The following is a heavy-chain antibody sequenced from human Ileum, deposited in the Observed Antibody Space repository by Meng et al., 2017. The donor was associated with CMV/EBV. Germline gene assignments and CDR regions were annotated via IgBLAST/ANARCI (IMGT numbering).Heavy chain of an antibody. Sequence: EVHLLESGGGLVQPGXSLRLFCAASGFTFDAYAMTWVRQAPGKGLEWVSAIIGNGDITYYAQSVRGRFTISRDNSRNTLYLQMHSLRAEDTALYYCVKNRNSGDSCPGSHWGQGILVTVSS. V-gene: IGHV3-23*01. D-gene: IGHD4-17*01. J-gene: IGHJ4*02. CDR2: IIGNGDIT. CDR3: VKNRNSGDSCPGSH. CDR1: GFTFDAYA.